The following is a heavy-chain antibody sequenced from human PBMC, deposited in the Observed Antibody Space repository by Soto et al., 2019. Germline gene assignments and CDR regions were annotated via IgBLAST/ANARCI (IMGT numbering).Heavy chain of an antibody. J-gene: IGHJ6*02. V-gene: IGHV3-73*01. Sequence: SLRLSCAASGFTFSGSAMHWVRQASGKGLEWVGRIRSKANSYATAYAASVKGRFTISRDDSKNTAYLQMNSLKTEDTAVYYCTRLVEAPAGYYGMDVWGQGTTVTVSS. CDR3: TRLVEAPAGYYGMDV. CDR1: GFTFSGSA. D-gene: IGHD2-21*01. CDR2: IRSKANSYAT.